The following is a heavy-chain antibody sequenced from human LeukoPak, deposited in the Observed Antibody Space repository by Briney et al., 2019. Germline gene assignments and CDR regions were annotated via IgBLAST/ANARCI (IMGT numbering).Heavy chain of an antibody. J-gene: IGHJ4*02. CDR1: GFPFTDAW. CDR2: ISGSGGST. V-gene: IGHV3-23*01. D-gene: IGHD7-27*01. CDR3: AKDGGLWVSAHWGDS. Sequence: PGGSLRLSCEASGFPFTDAWIIWVRQAPGKGLEWVSAISGSGGSTYYADSVKGRFTISRDNSKNTLFLQMNSLRAEDTAVYYCAKDGGLWVSAHWGDSWGRGTLVTVSS.